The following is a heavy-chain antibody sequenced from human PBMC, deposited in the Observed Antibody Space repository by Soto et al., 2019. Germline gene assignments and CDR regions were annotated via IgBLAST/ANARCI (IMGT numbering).Heavy chain of an antibody. CDR1: GGSISSGPYS. V-gene: IGHV4-39*01. D-gene: IGHD6-13*01. CDR2: FHYSENT. J-gene: IGHJ6*02. CDR3: RRSSRYSTDV. Sequence: SETLSLTCTVSGGSISSGPYSWGWIRQPPGEGLEWIATFHYSENTYYNPSLESRVTISVDTSKNQISLKVTSVTAADTAVYYCRRSSRYSTDVWGQGTTVTVAS.